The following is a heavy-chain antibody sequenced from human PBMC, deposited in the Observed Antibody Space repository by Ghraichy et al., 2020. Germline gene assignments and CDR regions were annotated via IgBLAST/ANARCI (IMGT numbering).Heavy chain of an antibody. CDR2: IYYSGST. J-gene: IGHJ3*02. V-gene: IGHV4-39*01. CDR1: GGSISSSSYY. Sequence: ESLNISCTVSGGSISSSSYYWGWIRQPPGKGLEWIGSIYYSGSTYYNPSLKSRVTISVDTSKNQFSLKLSSVTAADTAVYYCARRHDSSGLDAFDIWGQGTMVTVSS. CDR3: ARRHDSSGLDAFDI. D-gene: IGHD3-22*01.